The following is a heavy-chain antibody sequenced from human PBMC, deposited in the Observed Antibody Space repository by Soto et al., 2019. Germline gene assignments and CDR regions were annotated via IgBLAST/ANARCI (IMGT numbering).Heavy chain of an antibody. V-gene: IGHV3-30*18. CDR1: GFTFSSYG. CDR3: AKEGGVVGAYDY. CDR2: ISYDGSNK. Sequence: QVQLVESGGGVVQPGRSLRLSCAASGFTFSSYGMHWVRQAPGKGLEWVAVISYDGSNKYYADSVKGRFTISRDNSKNPLYLQMNSLRAEDTAVYYCAKEGGVVGAYDYWGQGTLVTVSS. D-gene: IGHD1-26*01. J-gene: IGHJ4*02.